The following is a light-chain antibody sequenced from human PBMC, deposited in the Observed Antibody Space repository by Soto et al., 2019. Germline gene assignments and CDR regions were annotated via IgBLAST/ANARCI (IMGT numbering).Light chain of an antibody. CDR2: EVN. Sequence: QSALTQPPSASGSPGQSVAISCTGTSSDVGGYNYVSWYQQHPGKAPKLMIYEVNKRPSGVPDRFSGSKSGNTASLTFSGLQAEDDADYYCSSYAGSSNVFGTGTKLTAL. CDR3: SSYAGSSNV. J-gene: IGLJ1*01. CDR1: SSDVGGYNY. V-gene: IGLV2-8*01.